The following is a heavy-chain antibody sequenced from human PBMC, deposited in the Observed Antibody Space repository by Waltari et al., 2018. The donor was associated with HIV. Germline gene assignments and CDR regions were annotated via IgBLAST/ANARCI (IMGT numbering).Heavy chain of an antibody. CDR3: ARRDDGLRFNYNGNWFDP. V-gene: IGHV4-34*01. CDR2: INHSGLT. CDR1: VESFRGFH. Sequence: QVQLQQWGTRLLKPSETLSLTCAVDVESFRGFHWTWIRQSPGQGLEWIGDINHSGLTNYNPSLKSRVAISADASKNQFSLSLSSVTAADTAVYYCARRDDGLRFNYNGNWFDPWGQGTLVTVS. J-gene: IGHJ5*02. D-gene: IGHD1-1*01.